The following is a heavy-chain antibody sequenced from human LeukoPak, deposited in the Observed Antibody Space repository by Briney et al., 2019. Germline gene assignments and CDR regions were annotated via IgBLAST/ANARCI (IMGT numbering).Heavy chain of an antibody. Sequence: SETLSLTCTVSGGSISSGGYYWSWIRQHPGKGLEWIGYIYYSGSTYYNPSLKSQVTISVDTSKNQFSLKLSSVTAADTAVYYCARDQGSGMRWFDPWGQGTLVTVSS. CDR1: GGSISSGGYY. V-gene: IGHV4-31*01. CDR2: IYYSGST. CDR3: ARDQGSGMRWFDP. D-gene: IGHD3-10*01. J-gene: IGHJ5*02.